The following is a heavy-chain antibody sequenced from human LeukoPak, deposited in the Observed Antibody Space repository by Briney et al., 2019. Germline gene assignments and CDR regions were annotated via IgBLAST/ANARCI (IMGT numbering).Heavy chain of an antibody. Sequence: SQTLSLTCAVSDGSISSGDYSWSWIRQPPGKGLEWIGYIYHSGSTYYNPSLKSRVTISVDRSKRQFSLKLSSVTAADTAVYFCARHHYDSSGFSFDYWGQGTLVTVSS. CDR2: IYHSGST. J-gene: IGHJ4*02. D-gene: IGHD3-22*01. V-gene: IGHV4-30-2*01. CDR3: ARHHYDSSGFSFDY. CDR1: DGSISSGDYS.